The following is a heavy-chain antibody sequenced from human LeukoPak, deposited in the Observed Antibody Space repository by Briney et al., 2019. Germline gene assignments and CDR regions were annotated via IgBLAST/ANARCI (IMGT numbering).Heavy chain of an antibody. J-gene: IGHJ4*02. D-gene: IGHD3-3*01. V-gene: IGHV3-74*01. Sequence: GGSLRLSCAASGFTFSSYWMHWVRQAPGKGLVWVSRINSDGSSTSYADSVRGRFTIYRDNAKNTLYLQMNSLRAEHTAVYYCAGDSRALNYDFWSGRAYHFDYWGQGTLVTVSS. CDR3: AGDSRALNYDFWSGRAYHFDY. CDR1: GFTFSSYW. CDR2: INSDGSST.